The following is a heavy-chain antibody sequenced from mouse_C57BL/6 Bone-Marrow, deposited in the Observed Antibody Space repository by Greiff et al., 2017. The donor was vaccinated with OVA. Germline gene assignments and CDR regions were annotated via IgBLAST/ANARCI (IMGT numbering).Heavy chain of an antibody. CDR3: ASSYYDYGGGAMDY. CDR2: IHPNSGST. V-gene: IGHV1-64*01. J-gene: IGHJ4*01. CDR1: GYTFTSYW. D-gene: IGHD2-4*01. Sequence: QVQLQQPGAELVKPGASVKLSCKASGYTFTSYWMHWVKQRPGQGLEWIGMIHPNSGSTNYNEKFKSKATLTVDKSSSTAYMQLSSLTSEDSAVYYCASSYYDYGGGAMDYWGQGTSVTVSS.